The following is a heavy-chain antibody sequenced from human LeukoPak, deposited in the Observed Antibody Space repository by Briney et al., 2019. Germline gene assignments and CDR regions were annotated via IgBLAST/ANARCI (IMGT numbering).Heavy chain of an antibody. CDR3: ASDRGGWSF. CDR1: GFTFSTYG. CDR2: ISGSGGST. Sequence: PGGSLRLSCAASGFTFSTYGMSWVRQAPGKGLEWVSGISGSGGSTYYADSVKGRFTVSRDNSKNTLYLQMNSLRAEDTAVYYCASDRGGWSFWGQGTMVTVSS. J-gene: IGHJ3*01. V-gene: IGHV3-23*01. D-gene: IGHD1-26*01.